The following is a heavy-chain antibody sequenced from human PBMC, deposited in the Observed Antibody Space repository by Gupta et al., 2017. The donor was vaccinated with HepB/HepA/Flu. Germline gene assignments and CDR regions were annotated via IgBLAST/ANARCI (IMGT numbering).Heavy chain of an antibody. Sequence: EVQLVESGGGLVKPGGSLRLSCAASGFTFSSYSMNWVRQAPGKGLEGVSSISSSSSYIYYADSVKGRFTISRDNAKNSLYLQMNSLRAEDTAVYYCARDRYSGSPFGAPLFDYWGQGTLVTVSS. V-gene: IGHV3-21*01. J-gene: IGHJ4*02. CDR3: ARDRYSGSPFGAPLFDY. CDR2: ISSSSSYI. D-gene: IGHD1-26*01. CDR1: GFTFSSYS.